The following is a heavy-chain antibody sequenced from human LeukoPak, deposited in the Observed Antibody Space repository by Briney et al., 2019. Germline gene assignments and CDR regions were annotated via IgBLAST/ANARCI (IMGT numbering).Heavy chain of an antibody. Sequence: ASVKVSCKASGGTFSSYAISWVRQAPGQGLEWMGRIIPILGIANYAQKFQGRVTITADKSTSTAYMELSSLRSEDTAVYYCARDTDYDILTGYYGFDSWGQGTLVTVSS. D-gene: IGHD3-9*01. CDR3: ARDTDYDILTGYYGFDS. CDR2: IIPILGIA. CDR1: GGTFSSYA. V-gene: IGHV1-69*04. J-gene: IGHJ4*02.